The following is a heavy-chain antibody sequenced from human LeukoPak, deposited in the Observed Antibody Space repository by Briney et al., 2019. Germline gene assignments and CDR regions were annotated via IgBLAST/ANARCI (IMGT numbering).Heavy chain of an antibody. CDR3: AKESEWGPPYYFDY. CDR1: GFTFSSYG. CDR2: IRYDGSNK. D-gene: IGHD2-8*01. V-gene: IGHV3-30*02. J-gene: IGHJ4*02. Sequence: GGSLRLSXAASGFTFSSYGMHWVRQAPGKGLEWVAFIRYDGSNKYYADSVKGRFTISRDNSKNTLYLQMNSLRAEDTAVYYCAKESEWGPPYYFDYWGQGTLVTVSS.